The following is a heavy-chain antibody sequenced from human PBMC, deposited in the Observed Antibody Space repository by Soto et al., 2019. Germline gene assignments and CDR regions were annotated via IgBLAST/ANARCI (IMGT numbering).Heavy chain of an antibody. Sequence: VRQAPGKGLEWVSVIYSGGGTYYADSVKGRFTISRDNSKNTLYLQMNSLRAEDTAVYYCARRCPRDDAFDIWGQGTMVTVSS. CDR3: ARRCPRDDAFDI. V-gene: IGHV3-66*02. J-gene: IGHJ3*02. CDR2: IYSGGGT.